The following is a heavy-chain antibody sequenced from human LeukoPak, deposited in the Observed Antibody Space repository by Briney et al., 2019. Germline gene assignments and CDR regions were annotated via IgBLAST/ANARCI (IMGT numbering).Heavy chain of an antibody. CDR1: GGSISSNNYY. CDR2: IYYSGST. CDR3: ARDLLPQKFSYYYYYYMDV. Sequence: SETLSLTCTVSGGSISSNNYYWAWIRQPPGKGLEWIGSIYYSGSTYYNPSLKSRVTISVDTSKNQFSLKLTSVTAADTAVYYCARDLLPQKFSYYYYYYMDVWGKGTTVTVSS. V-gene: IGHV4-39*02. J-gene: IGHJ6*03.